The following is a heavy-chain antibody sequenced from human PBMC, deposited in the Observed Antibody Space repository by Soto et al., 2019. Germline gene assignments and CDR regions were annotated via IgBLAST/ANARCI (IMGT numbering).Heavy chain of an antibody. CDR2: ISWNSGNI. CDR1: GFTFHDYA. J-gene: IGHJ6*01. V-gene: IGHV3-9*01. D-gene: IGHD1-1*01. Sequence: EVQLVESGGGLVQPGRSLRLSCAASGFTFHDYALHWVRQAPGKGLEWVSGISWNSGNIGYADSVKGRFTISRDNAKNSLYLQMNSLRVEDTALYDCAILEKGGMDVW. CDR3: AILEKGGMDV.